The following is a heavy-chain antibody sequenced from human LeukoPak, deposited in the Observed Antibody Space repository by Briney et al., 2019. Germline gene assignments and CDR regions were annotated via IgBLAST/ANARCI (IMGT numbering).Heavy chain of an antibody. CDR1: GGSISSSSYY. CDR2: IYYRGST. CDR3: ARQIVVTPSFDY. D-gene: IGHD4-23*01. J-gene: IGHJ4*02. Sequence: SETLSLTCTVSGGSISSSSYYWGWIRQPPGKGLEWIGSIYYRGSTYYNPSLKSRVTISVNTSKNQFSLKLSSVTAADTAVYYCARQIVVTPSFDYWGQGTLVTVSS. V-gene: IGHV4-39*01.